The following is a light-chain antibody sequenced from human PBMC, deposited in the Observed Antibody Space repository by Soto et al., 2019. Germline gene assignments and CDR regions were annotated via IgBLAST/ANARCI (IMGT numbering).Light chain of an antibody. CDR1: SIDVGGYNY. CDR2: DVS. J-gene: IGLJ1*01. CDR3: CSYAGSYGV. Sequence: QSALTPPRSVSGSPGQSLTISCTLTSIDVGGYNYVSWYQQHPGKAPKLMIYDVSKRPSGVPDRFSGSKSGNTASLTISGLQAEDEADYYCCSYAGSYGVFGTGTKVTVL. V-gene: IGLV2-11*01.